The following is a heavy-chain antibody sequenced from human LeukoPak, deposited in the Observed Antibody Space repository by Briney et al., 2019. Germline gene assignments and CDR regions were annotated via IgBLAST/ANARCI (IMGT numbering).Heavy chain of an antibody. D-gene: IGHD3-10*01. CDR1: GFTFSSYN. J-gene: IGHJ4*02. Sequence: GGSLRLSCAASGFTFSSYNMNWVRQAPGKGLEWVSYISSTSRTLYYADSVKGRFTISRDNAKNALYLQMNSLRAEDTAVYYCAKDLHYGSADYWGQGTLVTVSS. CDR2: ISSTSRTL. CDR3: AKDLHYGSADY. V-gene: IGHV3-48*01.